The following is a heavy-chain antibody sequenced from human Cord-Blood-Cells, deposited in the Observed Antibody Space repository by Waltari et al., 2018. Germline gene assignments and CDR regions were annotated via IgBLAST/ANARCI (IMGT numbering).Heavy chain of an antibody. CDR3: ARGGDSGGPHNAFDI. D-gene: IGHD3-10*01. J-gene: IGHJ3*02. CDR2: INHSGST. CDR1: GGSFRGYY. Sequence: QVQLQQWGAGLLKPSETLSLTCAVYGGSFRGYYWTWIRQPPGKGLEWMGEINHSGSTNYNPSLKSRVTISVDTSKNQFSLKLSSVTAADTAVYYCARGGDSGGPHNAFDIWGQGTMVTVSS. V-gene: IGHV4-34*01.